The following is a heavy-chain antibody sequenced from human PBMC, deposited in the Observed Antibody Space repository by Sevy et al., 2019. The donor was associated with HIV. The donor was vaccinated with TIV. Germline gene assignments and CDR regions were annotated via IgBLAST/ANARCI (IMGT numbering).Heavy chain of an antibody. CDR3: AARKDDFDC. Sequence: GGSLRLSCAASEFTVSSNYMSWVRQAPGRGLEWVSVIYSDGNTYYADSMKGRFTISRDNSKNTQYLQMNSLRTEDTAVYYCAARKDDFDCWGQGTLVTVSS. CDR1: EFTVSSNY. J-gene: IGHJ4*02. V-gene: IGHV3-66*01. CDR2: IYSDGNT. D-gene: IGHD2-15*01.